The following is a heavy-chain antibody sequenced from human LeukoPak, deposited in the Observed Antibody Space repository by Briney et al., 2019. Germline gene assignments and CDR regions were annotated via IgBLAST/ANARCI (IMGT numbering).Heavy chain of an antibody. CDR3: ARARIAVAGTFGLFFDY. CDR1: GLTFSSYS. V-gene: IGHV3-21*01. J-gene: IGHJ4*02. D-gene: IGHD6-19*01. CDR2: ISSSSSYI. Sequence: PEGSLRLSCAASGLTFSSYSMNWVRQAPGKGLEWVSSISSSSSYIYYADSVKGRFTISRDNAKNSLYLQMNSLRAEDTAVYYCARARIAVAGTFGLFFDYWGQGTLVTVSS.